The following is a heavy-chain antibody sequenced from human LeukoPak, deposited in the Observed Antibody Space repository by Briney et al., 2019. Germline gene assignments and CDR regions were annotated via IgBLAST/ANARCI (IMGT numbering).Heavy chain of an antibody. CDR2: ISSSSSYI. CDR1: GFTFSSYS. J-gene: IGHJ4*02. D-gene: IGHD7-27*01. Sequence: GGSLRLSRAASGFTFSSYSMNWVRQAPGKGLEWVSSISSSSSYIYYADSVKGRFTISRDNAKNSLYLQMNSLRAEDTAVYYCARDGVPNWGFFDYWGQGTLVTVSS. V-gene: IGHV3-21*01. CDR3: ARDGVPNWGFFDY.